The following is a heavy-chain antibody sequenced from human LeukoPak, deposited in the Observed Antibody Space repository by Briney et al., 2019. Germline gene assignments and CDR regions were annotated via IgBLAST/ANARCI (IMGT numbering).Heavy chain of an antibody. J-gene: IGHJ5*02. Sequence: PGRSLRLSCAASGFTFSSYGMHWVRQAPAKGLEWVAVISYDGSNKYYADSVKGRFTISRDNSKNTLYLQMNSLRAEDTAVYYCAKPVMITFGGVIAHNWFDPWGQGTLVTVSS. CDR2: ISYDGSNK. CDR1: GFTFSSYG. V-gene: IGHV3-30*18. D-gene: IGHD3-16*02. CDR3: AKPVMITFGGVIAHNWFDP.